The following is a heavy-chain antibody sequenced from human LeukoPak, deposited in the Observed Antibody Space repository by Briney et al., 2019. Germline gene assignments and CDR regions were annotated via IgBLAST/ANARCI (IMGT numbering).Heavy chain of an antibody. V-gene: IGHV5-51*01. D-gene: IGHD1-26*01. J-gene: IGHJ4*02. Sequence: GESLKISCKGSGYIFTSYWIGWVRQMPGKGLERMGIIYPGDSDTRYSPSFQGQVTISADKSISTAYLQWSSLKASDTAMYYCARNGVGATTEFDYWGQGTLVTVSS. CDR2: IYPGDSDT. CDR1: GYIFTSYW. CDR3: ARNGVGATTEFDY.